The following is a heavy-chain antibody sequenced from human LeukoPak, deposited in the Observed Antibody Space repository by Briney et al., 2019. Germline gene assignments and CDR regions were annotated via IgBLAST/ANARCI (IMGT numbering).Heavy chain of an antibody. J-gene: IGHJ3*02. Sequence: GGSLRLSCAASGFTFSSYSMNWVRQAPGKGLEWVSYIRSSISTIYYAGSVKGRFTISRDNAKNSLYPQMNSLRAEDTAVYYCARRAWFGELPQDWSDAFDIWGQGTMVTVSS. CDR1: GFTFSSYS. CDR3: ARRAWFGELPQDWSDAFDI. D-gene: IGHD3-10*01. V-gene: IGHV3-48*01. CDR2: IRSSISTI.